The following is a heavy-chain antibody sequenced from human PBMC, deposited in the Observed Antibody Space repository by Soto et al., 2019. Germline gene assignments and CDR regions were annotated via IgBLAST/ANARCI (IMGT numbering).Heavy chain of an antibody. Sequence: GGSLRLSCAASGFTFSNAWMNWVRQAPGKGLEWVGRIKSKTDGGTTDYAAPVKGRLTISRDDSKNTLYLQMNSLKTEDTAVYYCTTFTRSGRAEYFQHWGQGTLVTVSS. CDR2: IKSKTDGGTT. CDR3: TTFTRSGRAEYFQH. CDR1: GFTFSNAW. J-gene: IGHJ1*01. V-gene: IGHV3-15*07. D-gene: IGHD2-15*01.